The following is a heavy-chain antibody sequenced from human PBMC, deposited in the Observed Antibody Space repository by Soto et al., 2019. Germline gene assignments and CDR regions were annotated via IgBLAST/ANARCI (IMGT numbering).Heavy chain of an antibody. CDR2: IYYSGST. J-gene: IGHJ4*02. D-gene: IGHD2-2*01. V-gene: IGHV4-31*03. Sequence: KPSETLSVTCTVSGGSISSGGYYWSWIRQHPGKGLEWIGYIYYSGSTYYNPSLKSRVTISVDTSKNQFSLKLSSVTAADTAVYYCASSGHQLPFDYWGQGTLVTVSS. CDR3: ASSGHQLPFDY. CDR1: GGSISSGGYY.